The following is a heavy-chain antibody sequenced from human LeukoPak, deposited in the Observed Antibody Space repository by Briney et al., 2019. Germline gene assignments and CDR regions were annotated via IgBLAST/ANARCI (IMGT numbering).Heavy chain of an antibody. CDR2: ISSSCSTI. V-gene: IGHV3-48*03. CDR1: GFPFSSYE. Sequence: GSLGLSCAASGFPFSSYEMNWVRPAPGKGLEWVSYISSSCSTIYYADSVKVRFTIYRDNDKNSLYLQMHSLRAEDTAVYYCAELGITMIGGVWGKGTTVTISS. CDR3: AELGITMIGGV. J-gene: IGHJ6*04. D-gene: IGHD3-10*02.